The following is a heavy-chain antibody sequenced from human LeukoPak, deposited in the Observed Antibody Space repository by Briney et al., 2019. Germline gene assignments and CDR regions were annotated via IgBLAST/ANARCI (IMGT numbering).Heavy chain of an antibody. CDR2: IYPGDSDT. J-gene: IGHJ5*02. V-gene: IGHV5-51*01. CDR1: GYSFTSYW. Sequence: ESLKISCKGSGYSFTSYWIGWVRQMPGKGLEWMGIIYPGDSDTRYSPSFQGQVTIAADKSISTAYLQWISLKASDTAMYYCARILDIVVVPAAPPRGNWSDPGGQGTLVTVSS. CDR3: ARILDIVVVPAAPPRGNWSDP. D-gene: IGHD2-2*03.